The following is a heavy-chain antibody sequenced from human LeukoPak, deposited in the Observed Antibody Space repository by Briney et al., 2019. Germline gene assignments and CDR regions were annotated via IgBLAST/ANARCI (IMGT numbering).Heavy chain of an antibody. D-gene: IGHD2-2*01. Sequence: GGSLRLSCAASGFTFSSYAMSWVRQAPGEGLGWVLAVSGSGGRTYYADSVKGRFTNSRDNSKSQLYLQMNSLSAEGTAVYYGATYMGVVPDAIDYYYMDVWGKGTKVTVSS. V-gene: IGHV3-23*01. CDR1: GFTFSSYA. CDR2: VSGSGGRT. J-gene: IGHJ6*03. CDR3: ATYMGVVPDAIDYYYMDV.